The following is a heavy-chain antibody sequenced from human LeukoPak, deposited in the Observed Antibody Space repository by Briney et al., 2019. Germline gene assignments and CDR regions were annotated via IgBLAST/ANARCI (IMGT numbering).Heavy chain of an antibody. V-gene: IGHV3-7*03. Sequence: GGSLRLSCAASGFTVSSNYMTWVRQAPGKGLEWVANIKQDGGESYYVDSVKGRFTISRENAKNSLYLQMNNLRAEDTAVYYCARDYCENIAHSHMLPFWGQGTLVTVSS. CDR1: GFTVSSNY. CDR2: IKQDGGES. CDR3: ARDYCENIAHSHMLPF. D-gene: IGHD2/OR15-2a*01. J-gene: IGHJ4*02.